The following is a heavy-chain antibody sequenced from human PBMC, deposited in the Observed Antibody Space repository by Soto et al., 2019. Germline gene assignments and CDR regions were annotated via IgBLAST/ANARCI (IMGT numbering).Heavy chain of an antibody. Sequence: EVQLVESGGGLVQPGGSLRLSCAASGFTFSLYSMSWVRQAPGKGLERVSYISRSSTGIHSADSVKGRFTISRDDATNSMHLQINSLRDGDTAVYYCARAVTWGLDVWDQGITV. J-gene: IGHJ6*02. CDR1: GFTFSLYS. CDR3: ARAVTWGLDV. D-gene: IGHD3-10*01. CDR2: ISRSSTGI. V-gene: IGHV3-48*02.